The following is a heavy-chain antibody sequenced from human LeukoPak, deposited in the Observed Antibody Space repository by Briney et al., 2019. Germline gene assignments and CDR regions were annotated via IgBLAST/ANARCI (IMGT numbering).Heavy chain of an antibody. CDR2: ISSSSSTI. V-gene: IGHV3-48*01. J-gene: IGHJ3*02. D-gene: IGHD4-17*01. Sequence: PGGSLRLSCAASGFTFSSYSMNWVRQPPGKGLEWVSYISSSSSTIYYADSVKGRFTISRDNAKNSLYLQMNSLRAEDTAVYYCARSYDYGDETDAFDIWGQGTMVTVSS. CDR1: GFTFSSYS. CDR3: ARSYDYGDETDAFDI.